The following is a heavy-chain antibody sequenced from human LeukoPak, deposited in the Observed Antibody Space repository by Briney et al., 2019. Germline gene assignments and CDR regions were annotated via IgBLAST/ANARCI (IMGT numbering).Heavy chain of an antibody. CDR2: IYSGGST. J-gene: IGHJ4*02. Sequence: PGGSLRLSCAASGFTFSSYWMHWVRQAPGKGLEWVSVIYSGGSTYYADSVKGRFTISRDNSKNTLYLQMNSLRAEDTAVYYCASGYYDSSGNNDYWGQGTLVTVSS. D-gene: IGHD3-22*01. CDR1: GFTFSSYW. CDR3: ASGYYDSSGNNDY. V-gene: IGHV3-66*01.